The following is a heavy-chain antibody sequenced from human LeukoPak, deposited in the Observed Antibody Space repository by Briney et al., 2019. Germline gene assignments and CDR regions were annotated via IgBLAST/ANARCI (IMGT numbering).Heavy chain of an antibody. CDR3: AKSGDYDILTGYFDP. D-gene: IGHD3-9*01. CDR1: GFTFDDYA. CDR2: ISWNSGSI. V-gene: IGHV3-9*01. Sequence: SLRLSCAASGFTFDDYAMHWVRQAPGKGLEWVSGISWNSGSIGYADSVKGRFTISRDNAKNSLYLQMNSLRAEDTALYYCAKSGDYDILTGYFDPWGQGTLVTVSS. J-gene: IGHJ5*02.